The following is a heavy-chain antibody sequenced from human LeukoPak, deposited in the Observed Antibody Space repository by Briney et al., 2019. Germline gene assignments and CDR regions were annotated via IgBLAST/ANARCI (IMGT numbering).Heavy chain of an antibody. CDR1: GFTFSSYA. J-gene: IGHJ4*02. CDR2: ISYDGSNK. CDR3: ARHRSGWYRYYFDY. Sequence: PGRSLRLSCAASGFTFSSYAMPWVRQAPGKGLEWVAVISYDGSNKYYADSVKGRFTISRDNSKNTLYLQMNSLRAEDTAVYYCARHRSGWYRYYFDYWGQGTLVTVSS. V-gene: IGHV3-30-3*01. D-gene: IGHD6-19*01.